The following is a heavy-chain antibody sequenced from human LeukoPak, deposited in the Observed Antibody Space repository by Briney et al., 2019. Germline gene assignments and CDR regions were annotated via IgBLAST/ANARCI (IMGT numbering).Heavy chain of an antibody. CDR2: ISSSSTI. J-gene: IGHJ4*02. CDR3: AREFCSSTSCYFDY. V-gene: IGHV3-48*01. Sequence: GGSLRLSCAASGFTFSSFSMNWVRQAPGKGLEWVSYISSSSTIYYADSVKGRFTISRDNAKNSLYLQMNSLRAEDTAVYYCAREFCSSTSCYFDYWGQGTLVTVSS. CDR1: GFTFSSFS. D-gene: IGHD2-2*01.